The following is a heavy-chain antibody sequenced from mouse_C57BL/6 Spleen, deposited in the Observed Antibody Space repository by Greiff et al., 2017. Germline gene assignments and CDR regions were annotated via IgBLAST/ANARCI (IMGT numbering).Heavy chain of an antibody. J-gene: IGHJ1*03. CDR1: GYSFTGYY. CDR2: INPSTGGT. D-gene: IGHD2-4*01. V-gene: IGHV1-42*01. CDR3: ARGLRWYFDV. Sequence: DVQLQESGPELVKPGASVKISCKASGYSFTGYYMNWVKQSPEKSLEWIGEINPSTGGTTYNQKFKAKATLTVDKSSRTAYMQLKSLTSEDSAVYYCARGLRWYFDVWGTGTTVTVSS.